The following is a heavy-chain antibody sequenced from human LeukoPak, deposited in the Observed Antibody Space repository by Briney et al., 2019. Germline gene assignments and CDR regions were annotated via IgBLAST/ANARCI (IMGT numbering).Heavy chain of an antibody. CDR3: ARERRYSSSWYFDY. D-gene: IGHD6-13*01. J-gene: IGHJ4*02. V-gene: IGHV3-53*01. Sequence: GGSLRLSCAASGFTVSSNYMSWVRQAPGKGLEWVSVIYSGGSTYYADSVKGRFTISRDNSKNTLYLQMNSLRAEDTAVYYCARERRYSSSWYFDYWGQGTLVTVSS. CDR2: IYSGGST. CDR1: GFTVSSNY.